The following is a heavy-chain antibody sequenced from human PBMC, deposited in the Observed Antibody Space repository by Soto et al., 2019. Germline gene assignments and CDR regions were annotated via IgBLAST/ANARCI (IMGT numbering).Heavy chain of an antibody. CDR3: ACYRDYGDYGYFDS. CDR1: GSSVSGGIYY. J-gene: IGHJ4*02. D-gene: IGHD4-17*01. CDR2: IYHSETT. V-gene: IGHV4-61*01. Sequence: PSETLSLTCTVSGSSVSGGIYYWTWIRQPPGKGLEWIGYIYHSETTNYNASLRSRVTISVDASKNQFSLRLTSVTAADTAVYYCACYRDYGDYGYFDSWGQGTLVTVSS.